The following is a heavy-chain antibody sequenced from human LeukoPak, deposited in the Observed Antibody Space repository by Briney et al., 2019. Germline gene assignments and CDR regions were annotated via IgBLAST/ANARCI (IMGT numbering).Heavy chain of an antibody. Sequence: GGSPKLSCAASGFSFSGSAMLWVRQASGKGLEWVGRIRSKANSYATVYAVSVKGRFTISRDDSKNTAYLQMNSLKTEDTAVYYCTRGEDYSNYEFDYWGQGILVTVSS. J-gene: IGHJ4*02. CDR1: GFSFSGSA. CDR2: IRSKANSYAT. D-gene: IGHD4-11*01. V-gene: IGHV3-73*01. CDR3: TRGEDYSNYEFDY.